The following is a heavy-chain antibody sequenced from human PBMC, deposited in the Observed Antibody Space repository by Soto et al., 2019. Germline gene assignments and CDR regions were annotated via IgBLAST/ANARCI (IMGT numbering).Heavy chain of an antibody. D-gene: IGHD3-3*01. J-gene: IGHJ4*02. CDR2: LYHSGST. CDR1: GYPISSGYY. V-gene: IGHV4-38-2*01. CDR3: ARNSYYDFWSGYQRGFDS. Sequence: SETLSLTCAVSGYPISSGYYWGWIRQSPGKGLEWIGSLYHSGSTYYNPSLKSRVTISVDSSKNQFSLRLTSVTAADTAVYYCARNSYYDFWSGYQRGFDSWGQGTVVTVSS.